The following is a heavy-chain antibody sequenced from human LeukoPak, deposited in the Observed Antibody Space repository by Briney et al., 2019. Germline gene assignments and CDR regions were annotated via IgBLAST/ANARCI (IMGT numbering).Heavy chain of an antibody. J-gene: IGHJ4*02. CDR3: ARVIRGSWTVDY. CDR2: IYTNGST. D-gene: IGHD6-13*01. Sequence: SETLALTCTVSGGSISSYYGSWIRQPAGKGLEWIGRIYTNGSTNYNPSLKSRGTLSVDTSKNQFSLKLSSVTAADTAVYYCARVIRGSWTVDYWGQGTLVTVSS. CDR1: GGSISSYY. V-gene: IGHV4-4*07.